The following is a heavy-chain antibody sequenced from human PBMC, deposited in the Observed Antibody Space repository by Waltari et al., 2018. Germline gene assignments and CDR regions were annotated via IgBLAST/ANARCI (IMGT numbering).Heavy chain of an antibody. Sequence: EVQLVESGGGLIQPGGSLRLSCAASGFTVSSNYMSWVRQAPGKGLEWVSVIYSGGSTYYADSVKGRFTISRDNSKNTLYLQMNSLRAEDTAVYYYARSRWGWLQSVYWGQGTLVTVSS. J-gene: IGHJ4*02. CDR1: GFTVSSNY. D-gene: IGHD2-21*01. CDR2: IYSGGST. V-gene: IGHV3-53*01. CDR3: ARSRWGWLQSVY.